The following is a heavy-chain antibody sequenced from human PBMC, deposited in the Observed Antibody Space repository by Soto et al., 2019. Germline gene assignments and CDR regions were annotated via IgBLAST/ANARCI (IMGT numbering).Heavy chain of an antibody. Sequence: ASVKVSCKASGYTFTGYYMHWVRQAPGQGLEWMGWINPNSGGTNYAQKCQGWVTMTRDTSISTAYMELSRLRSDDTAVYYCARGEYDHLTGMDVWGQGTTVTVSS. J-gene: IGHJ6*02. CDR3: ARGEYDHLTGMDV. CDR2: INPNSGGT. D-gene: IGHD1-1*01. V-gene: IGHV1-2*04. CDR1: GYTFTGYY.